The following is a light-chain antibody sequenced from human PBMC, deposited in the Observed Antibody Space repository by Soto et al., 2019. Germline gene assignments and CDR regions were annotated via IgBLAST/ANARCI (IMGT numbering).Light chain of an antibody. CDR2: GAS. CDR1: QSVRSRS. Sequence: EIVLTQSPDTLSLSPXERATLSCRASQSVRSRSLAWYQHNPGQAPRLLMYGASSRATGIPDRFSGSGSGTDFTLTISRREPADFVVYYCQQYGSSFPTFGQGTKVDIK. J-gene: IGKJ1*01. CDR3: QQYGSSFPT. V-gene: IGKV3-20*01.